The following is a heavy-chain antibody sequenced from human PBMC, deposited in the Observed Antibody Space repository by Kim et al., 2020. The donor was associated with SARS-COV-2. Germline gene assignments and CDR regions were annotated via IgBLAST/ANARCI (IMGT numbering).Heavy chain of an antibody. Sequence: GGSLRLSCAASGFTFSSYGMHWVRQAPGKGLEWVAVISYDGSNKYYADSVKGRFTISRDNSKNTLYLQMNSLRAEDTAVYYCAKDRGAVGQLVLDYWGQGTLVTVSS. J-gene: IGHJ4*02. CDR3: AKDRGAVGQLVLDY. D-gene: IGHD6-6*01. CDR1: GFTFSSYG. CDR2: ISYDGSNK. V-gene: IGHV3-30*18.